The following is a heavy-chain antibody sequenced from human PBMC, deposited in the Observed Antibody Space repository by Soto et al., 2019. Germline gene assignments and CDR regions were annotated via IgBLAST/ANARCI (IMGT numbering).Heavy chain of an antibody. J-gene: IGHJ3*01. Sequence: QVQLVESGGGVVQPGRSLQLSCAASGFTFNVYGMHWVRQAPDKGLEWVAVTSYDGDNEFYADSVKGRFTISRDNSNNTLYLQMRSRRADDTAVYYCAKGRSYYGSGRDNDAFALWGQGKMVTVSS. D-gene: IGHD3-10*01. CDR2: TSYDGDNE. V-gene: IGHV3-30*18. CDR3: AKGRSYYGSGRDNDAFAL. CDR1: GFTFNVYG.